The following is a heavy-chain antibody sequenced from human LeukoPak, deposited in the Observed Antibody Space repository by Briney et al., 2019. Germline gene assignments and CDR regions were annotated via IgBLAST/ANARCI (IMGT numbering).Heavy chain of an antibody. V-gene: IGHV3-13*01. CDR1: GFTFSSYD. Sequence: GGSLRLSCAASGFTFSSYDMHWVRQATGKGLEWVSAIGTAGDTHYPGSVKGRSTISRDNSKNTLYLQMNSLRAEDTAVYYCARVNYDSSGYYYGVFDYWGQGTLVTVSS. CDR3: ARVNYDSSGYYYGVFDY. J-gene: IGHJ4*02. D-gene: IGHD3-22*01. CDR2: IGTAGDT.